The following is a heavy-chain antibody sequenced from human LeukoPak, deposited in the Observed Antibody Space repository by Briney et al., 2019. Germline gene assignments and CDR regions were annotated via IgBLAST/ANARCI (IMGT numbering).Heavy chain of an antibody. V-gene: IGHV4-59*01. CDR2: IYYSGST. CDR3: AKGYCSGGSCCSLDP. CDR1: GGSISCYY. J-gene: IGHJ5*02. D-gene: IGHD2-15*01. Sequence: LVKPSETLSLTCTVSGGSISCYYWSWIRQPPGKGLEWIGYIYYSGSTNYNPSLKSRVTISVDTSKNQFSLKLSSVTVAYTAVYYCAKGYCSGGSCCSLDPWGQGTLVTVSS.